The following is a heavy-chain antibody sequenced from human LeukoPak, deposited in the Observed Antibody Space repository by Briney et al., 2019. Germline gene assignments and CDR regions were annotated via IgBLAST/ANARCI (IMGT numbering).Heavy chain of an antibody. CDR1: GFTFGKYW. CDR3: ARDKSAGADTGSSFYY. J-gene: IGHJ4*02. V-gene: IGHV3-7*03. Sequence: GGSLRLSCVASGFTFGKYWMSWVRQAPGKGLEWVANIKLDGSEKNYVDSVKGRFTISRDNTKNSLYLQMDSLRAEDTAVYYCARDKSAGADTGSSFYYWGQGALVTVSS. D-gene: IGHD3-10*01. CDR2: IKLDGSEK.